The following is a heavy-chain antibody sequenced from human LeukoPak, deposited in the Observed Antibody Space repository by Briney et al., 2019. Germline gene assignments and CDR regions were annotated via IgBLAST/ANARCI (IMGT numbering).Heavy chain of an antibody. CDR2: INHSGST. CDR3: ARRGALLWFGIGSNWFDP. J-gene: IGHJ5*02. Sequence: SETLSLTCAVYGGSFSGYYWSWIRQPPGKGLEWIGEINHSGSTNYNPSLKSRVTISVDTSKNQFSLKLSSVTAADTAVYYCARRGALLWFGIGSNWFDPWGQGTLVTVSS. V-gene: IGHV4-34*01. CDR1: GGSFSGYY. D-gene: IGHD3-10*01.